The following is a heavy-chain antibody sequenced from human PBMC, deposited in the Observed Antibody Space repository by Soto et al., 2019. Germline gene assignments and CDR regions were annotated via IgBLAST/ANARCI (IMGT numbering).Heavy chain of an antibody. CDR1: GFTFSGSA. CDR3: TRTEMTYYYYYYYMDV. J-gene: IGHJ6*03. V-gene: IGHV3-73*01. D-gene: IGHD2-21*02. Sequence: EVQLVESGGGLVQPGGSLKLSCAASGFTFSGSAMHWVRQASGKGLEWVGRIRSKANSYATAYAASVKGRFTISRDDSKNTAYLQMNSLKTEDTAVYYCTRTEMTYYYYYYYMDVWGKGTTVTVSS. CDR2: IRSKANSYAT.